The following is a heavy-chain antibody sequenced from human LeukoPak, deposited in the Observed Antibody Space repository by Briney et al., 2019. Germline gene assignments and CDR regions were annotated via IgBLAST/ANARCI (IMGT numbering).Heavy chain of an antibody. V-gene: IGHV3-9*01. CDR1: GFTFDDYA. CDR2: ISWNSGSI. D-gene: IGHD3-22*01. CDR3: AKVTITMIFRGAFDI. J-gene: IGHJ3*02. Sequence: GGSLRLSCAASGFTFDDYAMHWVRQALGKGLEGVSGISWNSGSIGYADSVKGRFTISRDNAKNSLYLQMNSLRAEDTALYYCAKVTITMIFRGAFDIWGQGTMVTVSS.